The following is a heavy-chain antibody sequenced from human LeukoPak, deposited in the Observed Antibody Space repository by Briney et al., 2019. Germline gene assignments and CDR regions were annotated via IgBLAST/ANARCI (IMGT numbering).Heavy chain of an antibody. CDR1: EFTVSRNH. CDR3: AKVGVRAFGGVP. J-gene: IGHJ5*02. CDR2: INSGGSS. Sequence: GGSLRLSCAASEFTVSRNHMSWVRQAPGKRLEWVSLINSGGSSYYADSVKGRFTISRDNSKNTLYLQMNSLRAEDTAVYYCAKVGVRAFGGVPWGQGTLVTVSS. D-gene: IGHD3-16*01. V-gene: IGHV3-53*01.